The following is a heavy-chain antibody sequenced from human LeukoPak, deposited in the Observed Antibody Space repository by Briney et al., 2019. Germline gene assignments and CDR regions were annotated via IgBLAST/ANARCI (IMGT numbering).Heavy chain of an antibody. Sequence: SSETLSLTCAVYGGSFSGYYWSWIRQPPGKGLEWIGEINHSGSTNYNPSLKSRVTISVDTSKHQFSLKLSSVTAADTAVYYCARVLPIYCSGGSCYSRLGMDVWGQGTTVTVSS. J-gene: IGHJ6*02. CDR2: INHSGST. CDR1: GGSFSGYY. D-gene: IGHD2-15*01. CDR3: ARVLPIYCSGGSCYSRLGMDV. V-gene: IGHV4-34*01.